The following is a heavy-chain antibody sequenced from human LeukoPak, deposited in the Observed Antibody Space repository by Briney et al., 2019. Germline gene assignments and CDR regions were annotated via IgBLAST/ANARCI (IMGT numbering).Heavy chain of an antibody. CDR1: GFTFSSFS. D-gene: IGHD2-2*01. J-gene: IGHJ4*02. CDR3: ASCSSTNCY. Sequence: GGSLRLSCTASGFTFSSFSMNWVRQAPGKGLEWVSFITGSSSTIYYADSVKGRFTISRDNAKNSLYLQMNSLRAEDTAVYYCASCSSTNCYWGQGTLVTVSS. V-gene: IGHV3-48*01. CDR2: ITGSSSTI.